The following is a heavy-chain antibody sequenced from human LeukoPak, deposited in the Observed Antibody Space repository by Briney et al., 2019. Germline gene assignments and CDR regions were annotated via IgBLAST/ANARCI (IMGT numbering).Heavy chain of an antibody. J-gene: IGHJ4*02. CDR3: ANLGVDLLWFGEEN. Sequence: GGSLRLSCAASGFTFSSYTMNWVRQAPGKGLEWVSSISSSNTYIYYADSVKGRFTISRDNSKNTLYLQMNSLRAEDTAVYYCANLGVDLLWFGEENWGQGTLVTVSS. CDR1: GFTFSSYT. D-gene: IGHD3-10*01. V-gene: IGHV3-21*01. CDR2: ISSSNTYI.